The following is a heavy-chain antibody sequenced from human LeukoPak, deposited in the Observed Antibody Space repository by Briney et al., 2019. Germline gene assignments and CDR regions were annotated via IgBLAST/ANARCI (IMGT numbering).Heavy chain of an antibody. J-gene: IGHJ4*02. D-gene: IGHD3-10*01. CDR2: IEYSGST. V-gene: IGHV4-39*01. CDR3: TRHFGSGRDDY. CDR1: GGSISSSNYY. Sequence: PSETLSLTCTVSGGSISSSNYYWGWIRQPPGKGLEWIGSIEYSGSTHYNPSLKSRVTVSVDTSKNQFIVNLSSVTAADTAVYYCTRHFGSGRDDYWGQGTLVTVSS.